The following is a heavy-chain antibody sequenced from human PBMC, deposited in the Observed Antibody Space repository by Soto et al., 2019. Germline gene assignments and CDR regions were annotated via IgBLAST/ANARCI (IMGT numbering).Heavy chain of an antibody. Sequence: LSLTCTVSGGSISSGDYYWSWIRQPPGKGLEWIGYIYYSGSTYYNPSLKSRVTISVDTSKNQFSLKLSSVTAADTAVYYCARGNIVVVPAAWGWFDPWGQGTLVTVSS. J-gene: IGHJ5*02. CDR1: GGSISSGDYY. V-gene: IGHV4-30-4*01. CDR2: IYYSGST. D-gene: IGHD2-2*01. CDR3: ARGNIVVVPAAWGWFDP.